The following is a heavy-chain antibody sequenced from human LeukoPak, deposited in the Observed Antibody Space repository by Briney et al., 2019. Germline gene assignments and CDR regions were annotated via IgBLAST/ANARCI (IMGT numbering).Heavy chain of an antibody. CDR3: ARSGRGYEDAFDI. V-gene: IGHV3-30*04. CDR1: GFTFSSYA. D-gene: IGHD5-12*01. Sequence: GGSLRLSCAASGFTFSSYAMHWVRQAPGKGLEWVAVISYDGSNKYYADSVKGRFTISRDNAKNSLYLQMNSLRAEDTAVYYCARSGRGYEDAFDIWGQGSMVIVSS. J-gene: IGHJ3*02. CDR2: ISYDGSNK.